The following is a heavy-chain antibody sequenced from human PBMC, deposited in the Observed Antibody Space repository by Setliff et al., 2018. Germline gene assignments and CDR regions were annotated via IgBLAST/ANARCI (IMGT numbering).Heavy chain of an antibody. CDR1: GFSFTDFR. CDR3: ARQKSTGSGNNWFDP. Sequence: PGESLKISCKGSGFSFTDFRIGWVRQMPGKGLEWMGLIYAGDSDTRYNPSFQGRVTMSADKSINTAYLQWSSLKASDTAIYYCARQKSTGSGNNWFDPWGQGTLVTVSS. J-gene: IGHJ5*02. CDR2: IYAGDSDT. V-gene: IGHV5-51*01. D-gene: IGHD3-10*01.